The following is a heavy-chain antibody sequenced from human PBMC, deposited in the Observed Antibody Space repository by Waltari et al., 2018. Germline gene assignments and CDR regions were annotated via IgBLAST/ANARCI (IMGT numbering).Heavy chain of an antibody. Sequence: QVQLVQSGAEVKKPGSSVKVSCKASGGTFSSYAISWVRQAPGQGLEWMGGIIPILGKANYAQKFQGRVTSTADESTSTAYMELSSLRSEDTAVYYCARNGWVEDTVPFDYWGQGTLVTVSS. CDR1: GGTFSSYA. CDR3: ARNGWVEDTVPFDY. J-gene: IGHJ4*02. V-gene: IGHV1-69*11. CDR2: IIPILGKA. D-gene: IGHD5-18*01.